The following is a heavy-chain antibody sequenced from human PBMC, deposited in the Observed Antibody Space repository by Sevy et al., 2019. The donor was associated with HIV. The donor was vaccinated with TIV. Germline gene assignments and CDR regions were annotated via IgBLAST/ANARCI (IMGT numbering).Heavy chain of an antibody. Sequence: GGSLRLSCTASGFTFGDYCMSWVRQAPGKGLEWVAFLKSDVYGGTVDHAASVRVRFVISRDDSKTLAYLQMDDLKTEGTGVYYCTRGNAAQSIFDYWGQGALVTVSS. CDR2: LKSDVYGGTV. J-gene: IGHJ4*02. CDR1: GFTFGDYC. D-gene: IGHD1-1*01. V-gene: IGHV3-49*04. CDR3: TRGNAAQSIFDY.